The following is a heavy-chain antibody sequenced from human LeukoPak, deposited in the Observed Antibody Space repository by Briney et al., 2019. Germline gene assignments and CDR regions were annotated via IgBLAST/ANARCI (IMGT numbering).Heavy chain of an antibody. CDR2: IYYSGST. CDR3: ASPVAVAGTEAFDY. Sequence: SETLSLTCTVSGGSISSYYWSWIRQPPGKGLEWIGYIYYSGSTNYNPSLKSRVTISVDTSKNQFSLKLSSVTAADTAVYYCASPVAVAGTEAFDYWGQGTLVTVSS. J-gene: IGHJ4*02. D-gene: IGHD6-19*01. CDR1: GGSISSYY. V-gene: IGHV4-59*12.